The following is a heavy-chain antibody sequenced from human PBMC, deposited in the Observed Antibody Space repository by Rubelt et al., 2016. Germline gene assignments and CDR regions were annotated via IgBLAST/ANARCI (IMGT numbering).Heavy chain of an antibody. CDR3: ARNLWGSGSYYMYDY. CDR2: IREDGSDK. J-gene: IGHJ4*02. D-gene: IGHD3-10*01. CDR1: GFPFRGSW. Sequence: EVHLLESGGGLVQPGGSLRLSCAASGFPFRGSWMSWVRQAPGKGLDWVANIREDGSDKYYVDSVKGRFTISRDNAKNVLYLQMHSLRVEDTAVYYCARNLWGSGSYYMYDYWGQGTLVTVSS. V-gene: IGHV3-7*04.